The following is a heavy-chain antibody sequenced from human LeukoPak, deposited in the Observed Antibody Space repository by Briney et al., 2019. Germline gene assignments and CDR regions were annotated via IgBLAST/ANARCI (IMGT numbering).Heavy chain of an antibody. CDR3: ARTYYYDSSGYYGPEHFDY. CDR1: GGSISSSSYY. CDR2: IYYSGST. J-gene: IGHJ4*02. Sequence: SETLSLTCTVPGGSISSSSYYWGWIRQPPGKGLEWIGSIYYSGSTYYNPSLKSRVTISVDTSKNQFSLKLSSVTAADTAVYYCARTYYYDSSGYYGPEHFDYWGQGTLVTVSS. V-gene: IGHV4-39*01. D-gene: IGHD3-22*01.